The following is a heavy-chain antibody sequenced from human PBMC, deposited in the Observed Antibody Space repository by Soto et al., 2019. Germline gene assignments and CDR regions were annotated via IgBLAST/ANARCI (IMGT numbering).Heavy chain of an antibody. Sequence: ASVKVSCKASGYTFTSYGISWVRQAPGQGLEWMGWISAYNGNTNYAQKLQGRVTMTTDTSTSTAYVELRSLRSDDTAVYYCARARDPRITMIVAGTNWFDPWGQGTLVTVSS. CDR1: GYTFTSYG. CDR2: ISAYNGNT. D-gene: IGHD3-22*01. J-gene: IGHJ5*02. V-gene: IGHV1-18*01. CDR3: ARARDPRITMIVAGTNWFDP.